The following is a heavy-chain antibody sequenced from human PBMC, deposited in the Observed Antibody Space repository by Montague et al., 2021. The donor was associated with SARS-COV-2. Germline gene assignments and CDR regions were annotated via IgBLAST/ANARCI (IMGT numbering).Heavy chain of an antibody. V-gene: IGHV4-39*01. D-gene: IGHD3-3*01. CDR1: GGSISSSSYY. CDR2: IYYSGST. J-gene: IGHJ5*02. CDR3: ASQTLGITIFGVVNGRWFDP. Sequence: SETLSLTCTVSGGSISSSSYYWGWIRQPPGKGLEWIGSIYYSGSTYYNPSLKSRVTISVDTSKNQFSLKLSSVTAADTAVYYCASQTLGITIFGVVNGRWFDPWGQRTLGTVSS.